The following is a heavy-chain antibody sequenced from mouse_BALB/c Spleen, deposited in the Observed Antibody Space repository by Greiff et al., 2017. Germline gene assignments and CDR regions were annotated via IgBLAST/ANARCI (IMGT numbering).Heavy chain of an antibody. J-gene: IGHJ3*01. CDR1: GYSFTGYF. Sequence: EVQLQQSGPELVKPGASVKISCKASGYSFTGYFMNWVMQSHGKSLEWIGRINPYNGDTFYNQKFKGKATLTVDKSSSTAHMELRSLASEDSAVYYCARRELRLGPFAYWGQGTLVTVSA. CDR3: ARRELRLGPFAY. V-gene: IGHV1-20*02. CDR2: INPYNGDT. D-gene: IGHD1-2*01.